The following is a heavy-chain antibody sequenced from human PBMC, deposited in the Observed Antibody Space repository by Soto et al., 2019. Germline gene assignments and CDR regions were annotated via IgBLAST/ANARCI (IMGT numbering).Heavy chain of an antibody. CDR2: IYWDDDK. CDR1: GFSLSTTGVG. J-gene: IGHJ4*02. V-gene: IGHV2-5*02. CDR3: AHRPIGFGSGWNQEHFDF. D-gene: IGHD6-19*01. Sequence: SGPTLVNSTQTLTLTCTFSGFSLSTTGVGVGWIRQPPGEALEWLAVIYWDDDKRYSPSLKSRLTITKDTSQNQVVLIMTNVDPVDTATYYCAHRPIGFGSGWNQEHFDFWGQGALVTLSS.